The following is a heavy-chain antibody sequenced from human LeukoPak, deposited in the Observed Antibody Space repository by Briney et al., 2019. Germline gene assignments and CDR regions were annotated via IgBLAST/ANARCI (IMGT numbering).Heavy chain of an antibody. CDR3: ARDWVPYDILTGYYQDPFDI. Sequence: GGSLRLSCAASRFTSSSYSMRSVLQAPGEGLEWVSSISSSISYTYYTDSVRGRFTISRDKAKNSLYLQMNRLRAADTAGYYIARDWVPYDILTGYYQDPFDIWGQGTMVTVSS. D-gene: IGHD3-9*01. CDR2: ISSSISYT. V-gene: IGHV3-21*01. J-gene: IGHJ3*02. CDR1: RFTSSSYS.